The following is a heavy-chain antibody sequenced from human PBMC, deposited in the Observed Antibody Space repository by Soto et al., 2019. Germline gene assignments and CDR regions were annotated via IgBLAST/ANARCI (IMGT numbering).Heavy chain of an antibody. CDR2: ISSNGGST. CDR3: VKQRRDGYNYFDY. D-gene: IGHD5-12*01. V-gene: IGHV3-64D*08. CDR1: GFTISSYA. J-gene: IGHJ4*02. Sequence: GSLRLSCSATGFTISSYAMHWARQAPGRGLEYVSAISSNGGSTYYADSVKGRFTISRDNSKNTLYLQMSSLRAEDTAVYYCVKQRRDGYNYFDYWGQGTLVTVSS.